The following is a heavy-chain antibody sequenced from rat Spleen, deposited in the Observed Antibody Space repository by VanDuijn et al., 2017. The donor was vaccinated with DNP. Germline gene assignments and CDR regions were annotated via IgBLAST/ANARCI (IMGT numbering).Heavy chain of an antibody. Sequence: EVQLVESGGGLVQPGRSMKISCAASGFTFNDYYMAWVRQAPTKGLEWVASITNSGGGTYYRNSVKGRFTISRNNAKSSLSLQMDSLRSEDTATYYCARQDLYWGQGTLVTVSS. CDR1: GFTFNDYY. J-gene: IGHJ3*01. CDR2: ITNSGGGT. V-gene: IGHV5-25*01. CDR3: ARQDLY.